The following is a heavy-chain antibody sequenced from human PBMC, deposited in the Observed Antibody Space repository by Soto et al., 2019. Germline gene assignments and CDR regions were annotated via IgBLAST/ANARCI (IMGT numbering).Heavy chain of an antibody. Sequence: PGGSLRLSCTASGFTFGDYAMSWFRQAPGKGLEWVGFIRSKAYGGTTEYAASVKGRFTISRDDSKSIAYLQMNSLKTEDTAVYYCTRSISHVLYYDFWSGPKSRNDYYYMDVWGKGTTVTVSS. V-gene: IGHV3-49*03. J-gene: IGHJ6*03. CDR2: IRSKAYGGTT. CDR3: TRSISHVLYYDFWSGPKSRNDYYYMDV. D-gene: IGHD3-3*01. CDR1: GFTFGDYA.